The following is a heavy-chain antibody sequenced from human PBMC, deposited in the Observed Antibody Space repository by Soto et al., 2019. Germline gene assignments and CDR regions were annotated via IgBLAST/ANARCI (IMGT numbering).Heavy chain of an antibody. CDR2: IYHSGST. Sequence: PSETLCITCAVSVYSISIGYYVGWVRQPPGKGLEWIGSIYHSGSTYYNPSLKSRVTIPVDTSKNQFSLKLSSVTAADTAVYYCARRGFFYGMDVWGQGTTVTVSS. D-gene: IGHD3-3*01. J-gene: IGHJ6*02. CDR1: VYSISIGYY. CDR3: ARRGFFYGMDV. V-gene: IGHV4-38-2*01.